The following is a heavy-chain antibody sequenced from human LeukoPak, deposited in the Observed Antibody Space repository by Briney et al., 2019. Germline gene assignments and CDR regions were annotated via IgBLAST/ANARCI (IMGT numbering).Heavy chain of an antibody. CDR2: IYWNDDK. V-gene: IGHV2-5*01. CDR1: GGSISSYYW. J-gene: IGHJ5*02. D-gene: IGHD3-10*01. CDR3: AHTSDGSGSREVWFDP. Sequence: QPSETLSLTCTVSGGSISSYYWSWIRQPPGKALEWLALIYWNDDKRYSPSLKSRLTITKDTSKNQVVLTMTNMDPVDTATYYCAHTSDGSGSREVWFDPWGQGTLVTVSS.